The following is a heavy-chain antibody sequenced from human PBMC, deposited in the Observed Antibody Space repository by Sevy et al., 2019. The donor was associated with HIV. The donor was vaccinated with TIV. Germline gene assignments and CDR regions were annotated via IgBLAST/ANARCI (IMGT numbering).Heavy chain of an antibody. J-gene: IGHJ4*02. D-gene: IGHD3-10*01. CDR3: ARDRRVEYGGSDY. V-gene: IGHV3-7*03. CDR1: GFTFSNHW. CDR2: IKKDGTDK. Sequence: GGSLRLSYVVSGFTFSNHWMTWVRQAPGKGLEWVANIKKDGTDKFYADSVMGRFSISRDNAKDLLYLQMNSLRVEDTAVYYCARDRRVEYGGSDYWGQGTLVTVSS.